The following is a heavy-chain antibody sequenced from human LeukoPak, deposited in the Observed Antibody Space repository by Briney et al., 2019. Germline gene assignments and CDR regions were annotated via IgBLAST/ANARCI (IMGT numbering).Heavy chain of an antibody. CDR1: GGSISSSSYY. V-gene: IGHV4-39*07. CDR2: IYYSGST. Sequence: PSETLSLTCTVSGGSISSSSYYWGWLRQPPGKGLEWIGSIYYSGSTYYNPSLKSRVTISVDTSKNQFSLKLSSVTAADTAVYYCARHRGYDAFDIWGQGTMVTVSS. J-gene: IGHJ3*02. CDR3: ARHRGYDAFDI. D-gene: IGHD3-10*01.